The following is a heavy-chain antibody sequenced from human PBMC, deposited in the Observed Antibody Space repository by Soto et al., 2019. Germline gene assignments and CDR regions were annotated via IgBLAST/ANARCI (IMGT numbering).Heavy chain of an antibody. CDR2: IWYDGSNK. CDR3: ARGMAGNDYYFDY. J-gene: IGHJ4*02. CDR1: GFTFSSYG. D-gene: IGHD6-19*01. V-gene: IGHV3-33*01. Sequence: GGSLRLSCAASGFTFSSYGMHWVRQAPGKGLEWVAVIWYDGSNKYYADSVKGRFTISRGNSKNTLYLQMNGLRAEDTAVYYCARGMAGNDYYFDYWGQGTLVTVSS.